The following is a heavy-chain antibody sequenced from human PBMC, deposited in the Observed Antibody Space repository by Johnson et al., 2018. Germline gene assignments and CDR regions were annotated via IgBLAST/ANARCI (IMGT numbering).Heavy chain of an antibody. V-gene: IGHV3-33*01. CDR3: TRDKSRLMTVARGVITYYYMDV. CDR2: IWYDGSNK. D-gene: IGHD3-10*01. J-gene: IGHJ6*03. Sequence: VQLVESGGGVVQPGRSLRLSCAASGFTFSSYGMHWVRQAPGKGLEWVAVIWYDGSNKYYADSVKGRFTITRDNSKNTLYLQMNSLRGEDTAVYYCTRDKSRLMTVARGVITYYYMDVWGKGATVTVS. CDR1: GFTFSSYG.